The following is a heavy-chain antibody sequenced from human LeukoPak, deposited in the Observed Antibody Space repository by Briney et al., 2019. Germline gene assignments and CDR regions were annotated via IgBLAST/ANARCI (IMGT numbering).Heavy chain of an antibody. CDR2: IYYSGST. J-gene: IGHJ4*02. CDR3: ARVGVIVVVLDY. Sequence: PSETLSLTFTVSGCALSSSRYYWGWLRHPPGEGLEWIGSIYYSGSTYYNPSLKSRVTISVDTSKNQFSLKLSSVTAADTAVYYCARVGVIVVVLDYWGQGTLVTVSS. V-gene: IGHV4-39*07. CDR1: GCALSSSRYY. D-gene: IGHD2-2*01.